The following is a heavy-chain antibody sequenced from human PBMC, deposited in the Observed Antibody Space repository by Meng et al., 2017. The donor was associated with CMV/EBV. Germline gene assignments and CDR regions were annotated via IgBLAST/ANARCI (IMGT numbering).Heavy chain of an antibody. CDR1: GYTLTELS. D-gene: IGHD2-2*02. V-gene: IGHV1-24*01. CDR2: FDPEDGET. J-gene: IGHJ4*02. CDR3: ATARVDCSSTGCYTYYFDY. Sequence: ASVKVSCKVSGYTLTELSRHWVRQAPGKGLEWMGGFDPEDGETIYAQKFQGRVTMTEDTSTDTAYMELSSLRSEDTAVYYCATARVDCSSTGCYTYYFDYWGQGTLVTVSS.